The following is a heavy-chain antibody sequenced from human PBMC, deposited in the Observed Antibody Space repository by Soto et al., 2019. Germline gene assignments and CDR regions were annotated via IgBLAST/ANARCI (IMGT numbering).Heavy chain of an antibody. V-gene: IGHV3-23*01. CDR2: ISESGGGT. J-gene: IGHJ5*02. CDR3: AKDLVAAAAS. D-gene: IGHD6-13*01. Sequence: PGGSLRLSCAASGFTFSNYAMSWVRQAPGKGLEWVSGISESGGGTHYADSVRGRFAISRDNSKNTVYLQMNSLRAEDTAVYYCAKDLVAAAASWGQGTLVTVSS. CDR1: GFTFSNYA.